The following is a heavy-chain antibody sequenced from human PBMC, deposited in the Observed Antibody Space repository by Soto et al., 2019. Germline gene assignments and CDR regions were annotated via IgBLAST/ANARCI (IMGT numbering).Heavy chain of an antibody. Sequence: ASVKVSFKASGYTFTNYWIHWVRQAPGQGLEWMGKINPSGGSTTYAQKFQGRVTMTRDTSTSTVYMELRSLRSDDTAVYYCARVGGAAAGTISRFYDYWGQGTLVTVSS. J-gene: IGHJ4*02. D-gene: IGHD6-13*01. CDR1: GYTFTNYW. V-gene: IGHV1-46*01. CDR2: INPSGGST. CDR3: ARVGGAAAGTISRFYDY.